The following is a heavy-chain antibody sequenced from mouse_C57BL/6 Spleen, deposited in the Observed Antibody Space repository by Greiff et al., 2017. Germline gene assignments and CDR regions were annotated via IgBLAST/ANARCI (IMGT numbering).Heavy chain of an antibody. V-gene: IGHV1-52*01. CDR1: GYTFTSYW. D-gene: IGHD3-1*01. CDR2: IDPSDSET. J-gene: IGHJ2*01. CDR3: ARGATPGPYFDY. Sequence: QVQLQQPGAELVKPGSSVKLSCKASGYTFTSYWMHWVKQRPIQGLEWIGNIDPSDSETHYNQKFKDKATLTVDKSSSTAYMQLSSLTSEDSAVYYCARGATPGPYFDYWGQGTTLTVSS.